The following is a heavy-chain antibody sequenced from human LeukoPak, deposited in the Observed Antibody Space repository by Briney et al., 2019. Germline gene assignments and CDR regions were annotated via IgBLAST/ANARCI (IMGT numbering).Heavy chain of an antibody. J-gene: IGHJ4*02. D-gene: IGHD3-22*01. CDR1: GFTFSNCA. V-gene: IGHV3-23*01. Sequence: GGSLRLSCAASGFTFSNCAMSWVRQAPGKGLEWVSGISGGGGSTYYADSVKGRFTISRDNSKNTLYVQLNGLRADDTAVYYCAKDRAYCYDSSGYYHFDSWGQGTLVTVSS. CDR2: ISGGGGST. CDR3: AKDRAYCYDSSGYYHFDS.